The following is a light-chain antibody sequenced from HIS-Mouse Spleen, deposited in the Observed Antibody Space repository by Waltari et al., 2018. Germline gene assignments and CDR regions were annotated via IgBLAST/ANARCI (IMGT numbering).Light chain of an antibody. CDR3: QVWDSSSDHYV. V-gene: IGLV3-21*03. CDR1: NIGRKS. J-gene: IGLJ1*01. Sequence: SYVLTQPPSVSVAPGKTARITCGGNNIGRKSVHWYQQKPGQAPALVVYDDSDRPSGIPERFSGSNSGNTATLTISRVEAGDEADYYCQVWDSSSDHYVFGTGTKVTVL. CDR2: DDS.